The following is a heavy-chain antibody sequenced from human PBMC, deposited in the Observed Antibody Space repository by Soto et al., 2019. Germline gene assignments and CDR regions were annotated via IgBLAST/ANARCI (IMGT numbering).Heavy chain of an antibody. V-gene: IGHV3-23*01. Sequence: GGSLRLSCAASGFTFRNYAMNWVRQAPGKGLEWVSVISGSGGSPYYADSVKGRFTISRDNSKNTLYLQMNSLRAEDTAVYYCAKHDFWTLYYYYFDYWGQGTLVTVSS. CDR1: GFTFRNYA. J-gene: IGHJ4*02. CDR3: AKHDFWTLYYYYFDY. D-gene: IGHD3-3*01. CDR2: ISGSGGSP.